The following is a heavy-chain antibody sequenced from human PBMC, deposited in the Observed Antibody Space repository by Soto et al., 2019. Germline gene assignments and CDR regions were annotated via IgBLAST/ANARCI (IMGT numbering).Heavy chain of an antibody. D-gene: IGHD3-10*02. Sequence: ASVKVSCKTSGYFFTSHYIHWVRLAPGRGLEWMGRINPNNGDTNSPQKFQGRVTMTSDTSISTAYMEMSGLRSDDTALYYCAREVYYALGSFSLGLWGQGTLVTVSA. J-gene: IGHJ4*02. CDR1: GYFFTSHY. CDR2: INPNNGDT. CDR3: AREVYYALGSFSLGL. V-gene: IGHV1-2*06.